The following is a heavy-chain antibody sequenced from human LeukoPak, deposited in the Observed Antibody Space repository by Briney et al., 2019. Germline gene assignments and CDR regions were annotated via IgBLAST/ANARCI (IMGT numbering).Heavy chain of an antibody. J-gene: IGHJ4*02. CDR1: GDSVSSNSVA. D-gene: IGHD5-24*01. Sequence: SQTLSLTCAISGDSVSSNSVAWNWIRPSPSRGLEWLGRTYYRSKWYDDYALSVKSRMTVTPDTSKNQFSLQLNSVTPEDTALYYCARGYNYALDYWGQGTLVTVSS. CDR2: TYYRSKWYD. CDR3: ARGYNYALDY. V-gene: IGHV6-1*01.